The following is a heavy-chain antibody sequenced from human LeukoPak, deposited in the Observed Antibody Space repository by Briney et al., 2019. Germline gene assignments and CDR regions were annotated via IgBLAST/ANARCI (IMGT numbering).Heavy chain of an antibody. Sequence: GGSLRLSRAASGFTFSSYTMSWVSQAPGKGLEWVSTITTSDGNTYYADSVKGRFTVSRDNSKNTLFLQMNSLRAEDTAVYYCAKDGGLWVSAHWGDSWGRGTLVTVSS. CDR3: AKDGGLWVSAHWGDS. CDR1: GFTFSSYT. D-gene: IGHD7-27*01. CDR2: ITTSDGNT. J-gene: IGHJ4*02. V-gene: IGHV3-23*01.